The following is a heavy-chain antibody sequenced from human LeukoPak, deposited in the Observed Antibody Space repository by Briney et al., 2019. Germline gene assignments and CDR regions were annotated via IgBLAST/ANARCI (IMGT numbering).Heavy chain of an antibody. D-gene: IGHD4-17*01. CDR3: ARVPRTTVTTTDY. V-gene: IGHV1-2*06. CDR1: GYTFTGYY. Sequence: ASVKVSCKASGYTFTGYYMHWVRQAPGQGLEWMGRINPNSGGTNYAQKFQGRVTVTRDTSISTAYMELSRLRSDDTAVYYCARVPRTTVTTTDYWGQGTLVTVSS. J-gene: IGHJ4*02. CDR2: INPNSGGT.